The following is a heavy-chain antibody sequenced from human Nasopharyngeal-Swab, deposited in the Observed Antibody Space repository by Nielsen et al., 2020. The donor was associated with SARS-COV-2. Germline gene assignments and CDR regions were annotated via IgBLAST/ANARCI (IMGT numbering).Heavy chain of an antibody. CDR1: GFTFNNYN. CDR3: ARDGVDYDFWSAYFMEV. V-gene: IGHV3-21*01. Sequence: SLKISCAASGFTFNNYNFNWVRQAPGKGLEWVSSISSSSSYIYYADSVKGRFTISRDNANNSLYLHMNSLRAEDTAGYYCARDGVDYDFWSAYFMEVRGQGTTVTVSS. D-gene: IGHD3-3*01. J-gene: IGHJ6*02. CDR2: ISSSSSYI.